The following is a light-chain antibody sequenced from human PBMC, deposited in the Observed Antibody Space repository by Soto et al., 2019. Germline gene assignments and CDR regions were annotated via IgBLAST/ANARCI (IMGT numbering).Light chain of an antibody. CDR1: HDSSTY. CDR2: AAS. Sequence: DILMTLSPSSLFSSVGDSVTIPRRAKHDSSTYLAWYQQKPGKVPKLLIYAASTLLAGVPARFSGSGSGTDFTLTIGSLQPDDVATYYCQKYNSYPLTFGQGTKVDIK. V-gene: IGKV1-27*01. J-gene: IGKJ1*01. CDR3: QKYNSYPLT.